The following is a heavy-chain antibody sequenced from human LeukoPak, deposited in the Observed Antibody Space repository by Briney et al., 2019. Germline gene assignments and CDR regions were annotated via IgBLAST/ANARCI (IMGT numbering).Heavy chain of an antibody. CDR2: IYHSGNT. CDR3: AREYYYDSGSPYYMDV. D-gene: IGHD3-10*01. V-gene: IGHV4-38-2*02. Sequence: PSETLSLTCAVSGYSISSGYYWGWIRQPPGKGLEWIGTIYHSGNTYYNPSLKSRVTISVDTSKNEFSLRLGSVTAADTAVYFCAREYYYDSGSPYYMDVWGKGTTVTVSS. CDR1: GYSISSGYY. J-gene: IGHJ6*03.